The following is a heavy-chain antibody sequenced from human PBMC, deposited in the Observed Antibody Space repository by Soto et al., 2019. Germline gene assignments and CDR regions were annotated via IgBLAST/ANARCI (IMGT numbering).Heavy chain of an antibody. CDR3: SRYSYGSPGAFDI. D-gene: IGHD5-18*01. CDR2: INPNSGGT. V-gene: IGHV1-2*02. CDR1: GYTFTGYY. Sequence: GALVKVSCKASGYTFTGYYMHWVRQAPGQGLEWMGWINPNSGGTNYAQKFQGRVTMTRDTSISTAYMELSRLRSDDTAVYYCSRYSYGSPGAFDIWGQGTMVTVSS. J-gene: IGHJ3*02.